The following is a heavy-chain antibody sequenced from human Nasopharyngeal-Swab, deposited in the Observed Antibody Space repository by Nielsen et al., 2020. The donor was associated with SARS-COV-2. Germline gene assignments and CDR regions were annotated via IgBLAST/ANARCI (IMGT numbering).Heavy chain of an antibody. Sequence: SGPTLVKPTQTLTLTCTFSGFSLSTSGVGVGWVRQPPGKALEWLAPIYWDDDKRYSPSLKSRPAISKDTSKNQVVLTLINMDPVDTATYYCAHRSTADGSGAYMDVWGKGTAVTVSS. CDR2: IYWDDDK. CDR1: GFSLSTSGVG. D-gene: IGHD3-10*01. J-gene: IGHJ6*04. CDR3: AHRSTADGSGAYMDV. V-gene: IGHV2-5*02.